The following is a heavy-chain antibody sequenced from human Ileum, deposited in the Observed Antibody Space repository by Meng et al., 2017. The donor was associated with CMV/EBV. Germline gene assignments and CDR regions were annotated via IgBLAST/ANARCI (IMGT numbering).Heavy chain of an antibody. CDR2: IYYSGST. Sequence: TGSGGSIRSGGYYWSWIRQHPGKGLEWIGYIYYSGSTYYNPSLKSRVTISVDTSKNQFSLKLSSVTAADTAVYYCARERVGAPIWFDPWGQGTLVTVSS. D-gene: IGHD1-26*01. CDR3: ARERVGAPIWFDP. J-gene: IGHJ5*02. V-gene: IGHV4-31*02. CDR1: GGSIRSGGYY.